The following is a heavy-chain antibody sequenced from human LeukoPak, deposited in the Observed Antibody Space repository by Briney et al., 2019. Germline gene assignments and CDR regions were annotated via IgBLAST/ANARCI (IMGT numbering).Heavy chain of an antibody. CDR3: ARDLSGIAGYTYGRGIDY. J-gene: IGHJ4*02. V-gene: IGHV3-7*01. Sequence: PGGSLRLSCAASGFAFSSHWMSWVRQAPGKGVEWVANIKKDGSEKYYVDAVKGRFTISRDNAKTSLYLQMNSLRAEDTAVYYCARDLSGIAGYTYGRGIDYWGQGTLVTVSS. CDR2: IKKDGSEK. D-gene: IGHD5-18*01. CDR1: GFAFSSHW.